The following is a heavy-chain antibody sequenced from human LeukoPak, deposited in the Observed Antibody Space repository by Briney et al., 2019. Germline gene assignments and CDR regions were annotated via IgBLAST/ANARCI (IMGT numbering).Heavy chain of an antibody. V-gene: IGHV3-23*01. J-gene: IGHJ5*02. CDR2: ISGGGGST. CDR3: ALRRGSSGWSGRWSDP. D-gene: IGHD6-13*01. Sequence: GGSLRLSCAASGLTFSNYAMSWVRQTPEKGLEWVSAISGGGGSTRYADSVKGRFAISRDNSKNMLYLQMNSLRAEDTAIYYCALRRGSSGWSGRWSDPWGQGTLVTVSS. CDR1: GLTFSNYA.